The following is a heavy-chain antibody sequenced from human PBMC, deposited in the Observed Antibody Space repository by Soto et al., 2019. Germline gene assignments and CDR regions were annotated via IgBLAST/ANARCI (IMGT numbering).Heavy chain of an antibody. CDR3: YYCGLGV. V-gene: IGHV3-30*03. J-gene: IGHJ6*02. CDR1: GSTFGSCG. Sequence: GGSLRLSCSASGSTFGSCGIHWVRQAPGKGLEWADVISYYGKEKYYAYSVKGRFTISRDNSKNTLYLQMNSLRADDTAVYYYYYCGLGVWGQGTTVTVSS. CDR2: ISYYGKEK.